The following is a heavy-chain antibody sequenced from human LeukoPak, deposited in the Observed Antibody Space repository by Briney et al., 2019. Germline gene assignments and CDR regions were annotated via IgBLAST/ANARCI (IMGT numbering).Heavy chain of an antibody. CDR3: ARDRYYDSFGYYTGDP. Sequence: GGSLRLSCAASGFTFNNYGMSWVRQAPGKGLEWVSGISGSGGSTYYADSVKGRFTISRDNSKNTLFLQMNSLRAEDTAVYCCARDRYYDSFGYYTGDPWGQGTLVTVSS. CDR2: ISGSGGST. J-gene: IGHJ5*02. CDR1: GFTFNNYG. D-gene: IGHD3-22*01. V-gene: IGHV3-23*01.